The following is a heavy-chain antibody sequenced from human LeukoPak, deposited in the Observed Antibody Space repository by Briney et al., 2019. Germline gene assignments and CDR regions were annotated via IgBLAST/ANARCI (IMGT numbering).Heavy chain of an antibody. Sequence: GASVKVSCKASGYTFTGYYMHWVRQAPGQGLEWMGGIIPIFGTANYAQKFQGRVTITADESTSTAYMELSSLRSEDTGVYYCARVARFYDILTGHMDVWGKGTTVTISS. D-gene: IGHD3-9*01. CDR1: GYTFTGYY. CDR3: ARVARFYDILTGHMDV. CDR2: IIPIFGTA. J-gene: IGHJ6*03. V-gene: IGHV1-69*13.